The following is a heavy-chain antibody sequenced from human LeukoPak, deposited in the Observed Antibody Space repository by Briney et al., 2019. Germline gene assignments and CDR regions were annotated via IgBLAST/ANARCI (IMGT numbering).Heavy chain of an antibody. J-gene: IGHJ4*02. CDR1: GVSISNANW. Sequence: SETLSLTCAVSGVSISNANWWTWVRQPPGKGLEWIGSIYYSGSTYYNPSLKSRVIISVDTSKNQFSLKLSSVTAADTAVYYCASLRERSYYARGFDYWGQGTLVTVSS. V-gene: IGHV4-39*01. D-gene: IGHD1-26*01. CDR2: IYYSGST. CDR3: ASLRERSYYARGFDY.